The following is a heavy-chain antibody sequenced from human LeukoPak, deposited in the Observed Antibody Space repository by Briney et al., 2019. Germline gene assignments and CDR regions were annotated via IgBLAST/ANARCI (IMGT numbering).Heavy chain of an antibody. V-gene: IGHV3-23*01. J-gene: IGHJ4*02. Sequence: PGGSLRLSCAASGFTFSSYAMSWVCQAPGKGLEWVSAISGSGGSTYYADSVKGRFTISRDNSKNTLYLQMNSLRAEDTAVYYCAQRPDSSGYYGYWGQGTLVTVSS. D-gene: IGHD3-22*01. CDR1: GFTFSSYA. CDR3: AQRPDSSGYYGY. CDR2: ISGSGGST.